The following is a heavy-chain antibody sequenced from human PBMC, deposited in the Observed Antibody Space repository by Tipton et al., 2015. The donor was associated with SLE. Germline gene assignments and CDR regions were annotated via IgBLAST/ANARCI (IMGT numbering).Heavy chain of an antibody. CDR2: MFYSGNI. J-gene: IGHJ4*02. D-gene: IGHD3-22*01. CDR1: GGSISSSTYY. Sequence: TLSLTCTVSGGSISSSTYYWAWIRQPPGKGLEWFGSMFYSGNIYYNPSLKSRVTMSVDTSKNQFSLKLSSVTAADTAVYYCATSYDTSGVDYWGQGTLVTVSS. V-gene: IGHV4-39*01. CDR3: ATSYDTSGVDY.